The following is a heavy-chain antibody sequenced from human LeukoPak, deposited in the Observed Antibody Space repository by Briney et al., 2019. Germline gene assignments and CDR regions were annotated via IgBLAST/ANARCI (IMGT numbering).Heavy chain of an antibody. CDR3: AREFAPYYYDSSGYWAHAFDI. V-gene: IGHV4-4*07. Sequence: SETLSLTCTVSGGSISSYYWSWIRQPAGKGLEWIGRIYTSGSTNYNPSLKSRVTMSVDTSKNQFSLKLSPVTAADTAVYYCAREFAPYYYDSSGYWAHAFDIWGQGTMVTVSS. D-gene: IGHD3-22*01. CDR1: GGSISSYY. CDR2: IYTSGST. J-gene: IGHJ3*02.